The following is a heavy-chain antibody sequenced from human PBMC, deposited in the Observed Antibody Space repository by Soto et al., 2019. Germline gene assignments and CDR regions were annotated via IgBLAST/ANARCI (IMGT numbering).Heavy chain of an antibody. J-gene: IGHJ4*02. V-gene: IGHV1-18*01. CDR2: ISAYNGNT. CDR1: GYTFTSYG. CDR3: ARGPPSYYDSSGYYKYFDY. D-gene: IGHD3-22*01. Sequence: QVQLVQSGAEVKRPGASVKVSCKASGYTFTSYGISWVRQAPGQGLEWMGWISAYNGNTNYAQKLQGRVTMTTDTSTSTAYMELRSLRSDDTAVYYCARGPPSYYDSSGYYKYFDYWGQGTLVTVSS.